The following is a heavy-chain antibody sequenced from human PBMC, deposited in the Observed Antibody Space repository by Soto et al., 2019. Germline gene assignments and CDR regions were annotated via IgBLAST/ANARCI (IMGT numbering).Heavy chain of an antibody. CDR3: ARISNTSPNWFDP. CDR2: ITSSGSTI. D-gene: IGHD2-2*01. Sequence: PVGSLRLSCAASGFTFSDYYMSWIRQAPGKGLEWVSYITSSGSTIYYADSVKGRFTISRDNAKNSLYLQMNSLRAEDTAVYYCARISNTSPNWFDPWGQGTLVTVSS. V-gene: IGHV3-11*01. CDR1: GFTFSDYY. J-gene: IGHJ5*02.